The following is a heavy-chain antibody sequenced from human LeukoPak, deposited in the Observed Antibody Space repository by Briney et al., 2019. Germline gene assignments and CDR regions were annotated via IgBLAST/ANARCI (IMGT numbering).Heavy chain of an antibody. Sequence: SETLSLTCTVSGGSISSGGYYWSWLRQHPGKGLEWIGYIYYSGSTNYNPSLKSRVTISVDTSKNQFSLKLSSVSAADTAVYYCARVIGYSGYDAFDYWGQGTLVTVSS. CDR3: ARVIGYSGYDAFDY. J-gene: IGHJ4*02. CDR1: GGSISSGGYY. D-gene: IGHD5-12*01. V-gene: IGHV4-61*08. CDR2: IYYSGST.